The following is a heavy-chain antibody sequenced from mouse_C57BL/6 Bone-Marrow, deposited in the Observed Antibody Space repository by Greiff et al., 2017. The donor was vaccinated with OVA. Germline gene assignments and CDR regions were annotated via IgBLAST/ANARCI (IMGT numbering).Heavy chain of an antibody. Sequence: EVKLVESGGGLVQPGGSMKLSCVASGFTFSNYWMNWVRQSPEKGLEWVAQIRLKSDNYATHYAESVKGRFTISRDDSKSSVYLQMNNLRAEDTGIYYCTLYYDYGYWYFDVWGTGTTVTVSS. CDR3: TLYYDYGYWYFDV. J-gene: IGHJ1*03. D-gene: IGHD2-4*01. V-gene: IGHV6-3*01. CDR2: IRLKSDNYAT. CDR1: GFTFSNYW.